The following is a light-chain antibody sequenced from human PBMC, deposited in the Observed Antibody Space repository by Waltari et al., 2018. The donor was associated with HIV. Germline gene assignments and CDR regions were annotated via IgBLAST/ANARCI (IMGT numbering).Light chain of an antibody. CDR2: AAS. V-gene: IGKV1-12*01. Sequence: DIQMTQSPSSVSASVGDRVTITCRASQGISYWLAWYQQKPGKAPNLLIYAASSLQSGVPSRFSGSGSGTEFTLTISSLQPEDFATYYCQHAHSFPYTFGQGTKLEIK. J-gene: IGKJ2*01. CDR3: QHAHSFPYT. CDR1: QGISYW.